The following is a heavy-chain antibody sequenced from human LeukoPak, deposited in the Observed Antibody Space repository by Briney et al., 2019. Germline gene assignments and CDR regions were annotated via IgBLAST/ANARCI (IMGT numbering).Heavy chain of an antibody. CDR1: GFTFSSYG. D-gene: IGHD3-3*01. J-gene: IGHJ2*01. CDR2: IWYGGSNK. CDR3: AKDGSPFYDPLSRYFDL. V-gene: IGHV3-30*18. Sequence: PGRSLRLSCAASGFTFSSYGMHWVRQAPGKGLEWVAVIWYGGSNKYYADSVKGRFTISRDNSKNTLYLQMNSLRAEDTAVYYCAKDGSPFYDPLSRYFDLWGRGTLVTVSS.